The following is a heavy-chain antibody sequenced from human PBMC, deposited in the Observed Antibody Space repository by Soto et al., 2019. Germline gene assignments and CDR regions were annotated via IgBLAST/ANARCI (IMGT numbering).Heavy chain of an antibody. J-gene: IGHJ4*02. CDR2: INAGNGNT. CDR3: ARLFNWNYRTHTIDY. CDR1: GYTFTSYA. Sequence: GASVKVSCKASGYTFTSYAMHWVRQAPGQRLEWMGWINAGNGNTKYSQKFQGRVTITRDTSASTAYMELSSLRSEDTAVYYCARLFNWNYRTHTIDYWGQGTLVTVSS. V-gene: IGHV1-3*01. D-gene: IGHD1-7*01.